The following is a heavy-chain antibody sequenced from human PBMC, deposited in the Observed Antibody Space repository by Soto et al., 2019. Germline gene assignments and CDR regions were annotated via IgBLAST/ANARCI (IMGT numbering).Heavy chain of an antibody. J-gene: IGHJ5*01. D-gene: IGHD2-8*01. CDR2: TYYRSNCYT. CDR1: GDSVSTNSAT. CDR3: ARLIGNSWLDS. V-gene: IGHV6-1*01. Sequence: SQTLSLTCAISGDSVSTNSATWDWIRQSPSRCFEWLGRTYYRSNCYTDYAVSVKGRMTISPDTSNNQLSLQLNSVTPDDTAVYYCARLIGNSWLDSWGQGTLVTVSS.